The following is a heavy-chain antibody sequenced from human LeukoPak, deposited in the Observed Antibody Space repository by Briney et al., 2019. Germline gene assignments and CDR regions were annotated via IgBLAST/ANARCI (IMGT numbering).Heavy chain of an antibody. D-gene: IGHD2-2*01. CDR3: ARAVVPAGTLYYYYGMDV. CDR1: GGTFSSYA. Sequence: ASVKVSCKASGGTFSSYAISWVRQAPGQGLEWMGGIIPIFGTANYAQKFQGRVTITADESTSTAYMELSSLRSEDTAVYYCARAVVPAGTLYYYYGMDVCGKGTTVTVSS. J-gene: IGHJ6*04. V-gene: IGHV1-69*13. CDR2: IIPIFGTA.